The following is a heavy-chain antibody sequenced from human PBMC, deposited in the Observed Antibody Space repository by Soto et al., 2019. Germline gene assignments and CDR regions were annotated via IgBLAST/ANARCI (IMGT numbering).Heavy chain of an antibody. V-gene: IGHV1-69*13. Sequence: SVKVSCKASGGTFSSYAISWVRQAPGQGLEWMGGIIPIFGTANYAQKFQGRVTMTADESTSTAYMELSSLRSEDTAVYYCARFPDYYDCCGYYYLHDYFDYWGQGTLVTVSS. CDR2: IIPIFGTA. J-gene: IGHJ4*02. CDR1: GGTFSSYA. D-gene: IGHD3-22*01. CDR3: ARFPDYYDCCGYYYLHDYFDY.